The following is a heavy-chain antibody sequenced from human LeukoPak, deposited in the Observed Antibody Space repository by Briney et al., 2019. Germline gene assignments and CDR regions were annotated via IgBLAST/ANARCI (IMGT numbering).Heavy chain of an antibody. D-gene: IGHD3-10*01. CDR3: ARDNSMLREVINDAFDI. J-gene: IGHJ3*02. CDR1: GFTFSDYY. Sequence: GGSLRFSCAASGFTFSDYYMSWIRQAPGKGLEWVSSISGSTTYLYYADSVKGRFTISRDNAKNSLYLQMNSLRAEDTAVYYCARDNSMLREVINDAFDIWGQGTMVTVSS. CDR2: ISGSTTYL. V-gene: IGHV3-11*06.